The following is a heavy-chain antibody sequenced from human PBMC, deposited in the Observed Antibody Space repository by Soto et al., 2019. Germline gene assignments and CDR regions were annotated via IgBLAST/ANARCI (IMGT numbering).Heavy chain of an antibody. CDR3: ARGGDILTGSDY. J-gene: IGHJ4*02. Sequence: EVQLVESGGGLVKPGGSLRLSCAASGFTFSSYSMNWVRQAPGKGLEWVSSISSSSSYIYYADSVKGRFTISRDNAKNSLYLQMNSLRAEVTAVYYCARGGDILTGSDYWGQGTLVTVSS. V-gene: IGHV3-21*01. CDR1: GFTFSSYS. CDR2: ISSSSSYI. D-gene: IGHD3-9*01.